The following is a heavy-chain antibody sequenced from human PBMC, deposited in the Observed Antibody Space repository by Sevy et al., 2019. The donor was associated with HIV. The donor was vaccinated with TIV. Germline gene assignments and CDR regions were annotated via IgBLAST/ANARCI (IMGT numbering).Heavy chain of an antibody. V-gene: IGHV3-30-3*01. CDR1: GFTFSSYA. CDR2: ISYDGSNK. D-gene: IGHD3-10*01. Sequence: GESLKISCAASGFTFSSYAMHWVRQAPGKGLEWVAVISYDGSNKYYADSVKGRFTISRDNSKNTLYLLMNSLRAEDTAVYYCARDSYYYASGSRDAFDIWGQRTMVTVSS. CDR3: ARDSYYYASGSRDAFDI. J-gene: IGHJ3*02.